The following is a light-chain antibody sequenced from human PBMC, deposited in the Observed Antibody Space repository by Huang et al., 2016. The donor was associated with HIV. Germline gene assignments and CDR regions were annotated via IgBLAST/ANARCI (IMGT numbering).Light chain of an antibody. J-gene: IGKJ5*01. Sequence: DIQMTQSPSSLSASVGDRVTITCRASQDISNYLAWYQQKPGKVPKLLIYAASTLQSGGPARFSGSGSGTDFTLTISSLQPEDVATYYCQKYSSAPPITFGQGTRLEIK. V-gene: IGKV1-27*01. CDR3: QKYSSAPPIT. CDR1: QDISNY. CDR2: AAS.